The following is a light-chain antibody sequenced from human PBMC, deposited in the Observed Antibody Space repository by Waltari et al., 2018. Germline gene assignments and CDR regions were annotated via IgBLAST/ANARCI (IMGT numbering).Light chain of an antibody. CDR1: PCSPSSTSY. CDR3: LLYMGSGIWV. J-gene: IGLJ3*02. Sequence: QTVVTQEPSLSVSTGGKVTLTCALSPCSPSSTSYPSWYQQTPGQAPRTLIYKSNTRSSGVPDRFSGSIFGNKAALTITGAQADDESDYYCLLYMGSGIWVFGGGTKLTVI. CDR2: KSN. V-gene: IGLV8-61*01.